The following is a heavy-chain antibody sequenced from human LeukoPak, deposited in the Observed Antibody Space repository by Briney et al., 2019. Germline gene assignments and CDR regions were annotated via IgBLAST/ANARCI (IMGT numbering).Heavy chain of an antibody. V-gene: IGHV3-9*01. CDR3: AKGSTVTTLFDY. Sequence: GRSLRLSCAASGFTFDDYAMHWVRKAPGKGLEWVSGISWNSGSIGYADSVKGRFTISRDNAKNSLYLQMNSLRAEDTALYYCAKGSTVTTLFDYWGQGTLVTVSS. CDR2: ISWNSGSI. J-gene: IGHJ4*02. CDR1: GFTFDDYA. D-gene: IGHD4-17*01.